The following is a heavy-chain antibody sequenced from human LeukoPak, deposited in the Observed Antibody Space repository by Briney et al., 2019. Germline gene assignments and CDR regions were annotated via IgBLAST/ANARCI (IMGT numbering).Heavy chain of an antibody. V-gene: IGHV3-33*01. CDR3: ARWGGTRQYYFDY. CDR1: GFIFSDYG. J-gene: IGHJ4*02. Sequence: PGRSLRLSCAVSGFIFSDYGFHWVRQAPGKGLEWVAVTRFDGSIKQYADSVKGRFTISRADSNNTLYLQMNFLKSEDTAVYYCARWGGTRQYYFDYWGQGTLVTVSS. CDR2: TRFDGSIK. D-gene: IGHD1-1*01.